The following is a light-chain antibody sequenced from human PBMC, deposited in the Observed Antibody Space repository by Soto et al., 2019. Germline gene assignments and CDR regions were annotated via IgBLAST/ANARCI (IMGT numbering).Light chain of an antibody. J-gene: IGLJ1*01. Sequence: QSALTQPASVSGSPGQSITISCTGTSSDVGGYNYVSWYQQHPGKAPKLMIYDVSNRPSGVSNRFSGSKSGNTASLTISGLQAEDEADYCCNSYTSSNIFYVFGTGTKVTVL. CDR1: SSDVGGYNY. CDR2: DVS. V-gene: IGLV2-14*01. CDR3: NSYTSSNIFYV.